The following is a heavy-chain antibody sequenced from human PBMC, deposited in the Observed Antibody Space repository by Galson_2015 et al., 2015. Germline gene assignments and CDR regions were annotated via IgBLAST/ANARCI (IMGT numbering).Heavy chain of an antibody. CDR1: RYTFTSYH. D-gene: IGHD2-15*01. J-gene: IGHJ4*02. CDR3: ARDGSHFGDNDY. V-gene: IGHV1-46*01. CDR2: INPSGGYK. Sequence: SVKVSCKASRYTFTSYHIHWVRQAPGQGLEWMGEINPSGGYKNYAQKFQGRVTMTRDTSTGTAYMELSSLRSVDTAVYYCARDGSHFGDNDYWGQGTLVTVSS.